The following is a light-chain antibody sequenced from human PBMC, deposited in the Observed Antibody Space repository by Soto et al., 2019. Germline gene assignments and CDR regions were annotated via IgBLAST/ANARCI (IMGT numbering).Light chain of an antibody. V-gene: IGLV2-11*01. J-gene: IGLJ1*01. Sequence: QSALTQPRSVSGSPGQSFTISCTGTSSDFGGYNYVSWYQQHPGKAPKLMIYDVSKRPSGVPDRFSGSKSGNTASLTISGLQAEDEADYYCCSYAGSYTYVFGTGTKVTV. CDR3: CSYAGSYTYV. CDR2: DVS. CDR1: SSDFGGYNY.